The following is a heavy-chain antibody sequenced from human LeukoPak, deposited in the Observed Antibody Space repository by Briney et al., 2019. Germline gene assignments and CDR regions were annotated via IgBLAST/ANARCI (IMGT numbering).Heavy chain of an antibody. V-gene: IGHV5-51*01. Sequence: PGESLKISCKGSGYNFTNYWIGWVRQMPGKGLEWMGIIYPGDSDTRYSPSFQGQVTISADKSISTAYLQWRSLKASDTAMYYCARLARIQIWLYGFDIWGQGTMVTVSS. CDR1: GYNFTNYW. CDR3: ARLARIQIWLYGFDI. D-gene: IGHD5-18*01. CDR2: IYPGDSDT. J-gene: IGHJ3*02.